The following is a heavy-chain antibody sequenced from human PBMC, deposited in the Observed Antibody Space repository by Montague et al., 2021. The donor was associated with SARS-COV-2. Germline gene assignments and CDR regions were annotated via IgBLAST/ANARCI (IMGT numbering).Heavy chain of an antibody. CDR2: IHYTGNT. Sequence: SETLSLTCTVSGASISRSDYYWAWIRQPPGKGLGLIGSIHYTGNTYYNPSLESRVTISVDTSENQFSLKLRSVIAADTAVHFCARLLPAGTVVWTDIPFDAWGQGTLVTVSS. CDR1: GASISRSDYY. D-gene: IGHD2-21*01. CDR3: ARLLPAGTVVWTDIPFDA. V-gene: IGHV4-39*01. J-gene: IGHJ4*02.